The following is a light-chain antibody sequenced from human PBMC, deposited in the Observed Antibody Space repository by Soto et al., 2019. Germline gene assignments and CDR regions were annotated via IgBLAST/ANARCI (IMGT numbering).Light chain of an antibody. V-gene: IGKV3-11*01. J-gene: IGKJ5*01. CDR2: DAS. Sequence: EIVLTQSPAALSLSPGXRXTLCXRASQSVSSYLAWYQQKPGQAPRLLIYDASNRATGIPARFSGSGSGTDFTLTISSLEPEDFAVYYCQQRSNWPPITFGQGTRLEIK. CDR1: QSVSSY. CDR3: QQRSNWPPIT.